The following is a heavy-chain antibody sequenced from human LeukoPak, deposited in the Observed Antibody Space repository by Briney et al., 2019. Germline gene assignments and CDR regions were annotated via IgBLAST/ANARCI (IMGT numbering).Heavy chain of an antibody. D-gene: IGHD6-13*01. J-gene: IGHJ4*02. Sequence: FHDRVTITRDTSANTAYMELTSLKSEDVAVYYCARGSYSSSWYAFDYWGQGTLVTVSS. CDR3: ARGSYSSSWYAFDY. V-gene: IGHV1-3*02.